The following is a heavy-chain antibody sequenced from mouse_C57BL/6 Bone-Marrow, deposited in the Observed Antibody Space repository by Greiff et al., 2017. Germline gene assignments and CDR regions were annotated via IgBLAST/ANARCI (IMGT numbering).Heavy chain of an antibody. V-gene: IGHV1-55*01. CDR3: ARDTTVVSRWYFDV. Sequence: QVQLQQPGAELVKPGASVKMSCKASGYTFTSYWITWVKQRPGQGLEWIGDFYPGSGSTKYNEKFKSKATLTVDPSSSTAYMQLSRLTSDDSAFYYCARDTTVVSRWYFDVWGTGTTVTVSS. CDR2: FYPGSGST. CDR1: GYTFTSYW. J-gene: IGHJ1*03. D-gene: IGHD1-1*01.